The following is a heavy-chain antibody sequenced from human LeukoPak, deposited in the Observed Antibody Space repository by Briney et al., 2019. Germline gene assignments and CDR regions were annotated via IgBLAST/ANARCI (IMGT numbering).Heavy chain of an antibody. V-gene: IGHV4-34*01. D-gene: IGHD3-22*01. CDR3: ARGGGGYYYYFDY. J-gene: IGHJ4*02. CDR1: GGSFSGYY. CDR2: INHSGST. Sequence: SETLSLTCAVYGGSFSGYYWSWIRQPPGKGLEWIGEINHSGSTNYNPSLKSRVTISVDTSKNQFSLKLSSVTAADTAVYYCARGGGGYYYYFDYWGQGTLVTVSS.